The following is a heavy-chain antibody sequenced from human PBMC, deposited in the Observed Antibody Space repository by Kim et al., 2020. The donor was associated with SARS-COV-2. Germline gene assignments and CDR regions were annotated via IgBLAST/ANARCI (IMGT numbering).Heavy chain of an antibody. V-gene: IGHV4-39*07. CDR3: ARLTLSGPDES. CDR2: IFDGGLT. J-gene: IGHJ4*02. Sequence: SETLSLTCSVSGGSISNSLFYWAWIRQTPGKGLEWIASIFDGGLTYYSSSLKSRVTISLDTPKNQFSLRLTSVTATDTAVYFCARLTLSGPDESWGPGTLVTVSS. D-gene: IGHD1-26*01. CDR1: GGSISNSLFY.